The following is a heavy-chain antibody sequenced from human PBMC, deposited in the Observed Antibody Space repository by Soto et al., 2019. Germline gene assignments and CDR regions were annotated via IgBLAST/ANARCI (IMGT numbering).Heavy chain of an antibody. CDR2: ISSSSGYI. CDR3: TGAESPDTAYFSLY. CDR1: GFNFNYYS. J-gene: IGHJ4*02. V-gene: IGHV3-21*03. D-gene: IGHD7-27*01. Sequence: PGGSLRLSCTASGFNFNYYSMNWIRQAPGKGLEWVSSISSSSGYIYYADSVKGRFTISRDTSNGVAYLQMSSLRVDDSAVYYCTGAESPDTAYFSLYWGQGTPVTVSS.